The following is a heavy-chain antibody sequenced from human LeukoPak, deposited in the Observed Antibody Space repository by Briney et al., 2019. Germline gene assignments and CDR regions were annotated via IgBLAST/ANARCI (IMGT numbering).Heavy chain of an antibody. Sequence: PGGSLRLSCAASGFTFSSYSMNWVRQAPGKGLEWVSSISSSSSYIYYADSVKGRFTIPRDSAKNSLYLQMNSLRAEDTAVYYCARGGCSGGSCYPSWGQGTLVTVSS. CDR2: ISSSSSYI. J-gene: IGHJ5*02. D-gene: IGHD2-15*01. V-gene: IGHV3-21*01. CDR3: ARGGCSGGSCYPS. CDR1: GFTFSSYS.